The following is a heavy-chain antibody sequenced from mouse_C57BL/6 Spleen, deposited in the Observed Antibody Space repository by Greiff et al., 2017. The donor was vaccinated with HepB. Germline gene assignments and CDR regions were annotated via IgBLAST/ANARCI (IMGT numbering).Heavy chain of an antibody. CDR2: ISNGGGST. CDR3: ARHNLYFDY. J-gene: IGHJ2*01. CDR1: GFTFSDYY. D-gene: IGHD4-1*02. V-gene: IGHV5-12*01. Sequence: EVNLVESGGGLVQPGGSLKLSCAASGFTFSDYYMYWVRQTPEKRLEWVAYISNGGGSTYYPDTVKGRFTISRDNAKNTLYLQMSRLKSEDTAMYYCARHNLYFDYWGQGTTLTVSS.